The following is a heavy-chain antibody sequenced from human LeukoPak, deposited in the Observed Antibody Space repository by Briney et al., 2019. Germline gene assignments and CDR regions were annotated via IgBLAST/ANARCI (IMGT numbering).Heavy chain of an antibody. D-gene: IGHD3-10*01. CDR3: ARAPAGYYGSGSYLDY. V-gene: IGHV3-33*01. Sequence: QPGRSLRLSCAASGFTFSSYGMHWLRQAPGKGLEWVAVIWYDGSNKYYADSVKGRFTISRDNSKNTLYLQMNSLRAEDTAVYYCARAPAGYYGSGSYLDYWGQGTLVTVSS. CDR2: IWYDGSNK. CDR1: GFTFSSYG. J-gene: IGHJ4*02.